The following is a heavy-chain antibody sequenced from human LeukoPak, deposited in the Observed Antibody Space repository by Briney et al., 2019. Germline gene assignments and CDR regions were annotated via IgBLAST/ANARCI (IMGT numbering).Heavy chain of an antibody. V-gene: IGHV3-21*01. CDR1: GFTFSSYA. CDR2: ISSSSSYI. CDR3: ASRYYYDSSGYLDAFDI. J-gene: IGHJ3*02. Sequence: PGGSLRFSRAASGFTFSSYAMHWVRQAPGKGLEWVSSISSSSSYIYYADSVKGRFTISRDNAKNSLYLQMNSLRAEDTAVYYCASRYYYDSSGYLDAFDIWGQGTMVTVSS. D-gene: IGHD3-22*01.